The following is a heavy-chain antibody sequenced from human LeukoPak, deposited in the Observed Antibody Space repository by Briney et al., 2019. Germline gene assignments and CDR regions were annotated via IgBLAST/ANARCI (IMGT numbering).Heavy chain of an antibody. V-gene: IGHV4-4*07. CDR2: IYTSGST. CDR3: ASPISYCSSTSCHDY. J-gene: IGHJ4*02. Sequence: SETLSLTCTVSGGSISSYYWSWIRQPAGKGLEWIGRIYTSGSTNYNPSLKSRVTMSVDTSKNQFSLKLSSVTAADTAVYYCASPISYCSSTSCHDYWGQGTLVTVSS. CDR1: GGSISSYY. D-gene: IGHD2-2*01.